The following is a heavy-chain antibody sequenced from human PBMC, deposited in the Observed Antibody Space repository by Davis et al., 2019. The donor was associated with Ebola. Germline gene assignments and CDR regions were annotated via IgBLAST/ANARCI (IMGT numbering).Heavy chain of an antibody. CDR2: ISTYNGNT. Sequence: AASVKVSCKASGYTFASYGFNWVRQAPGQGLEWMGWISTYNGNTNYAQKIQGRVTMTTNTSTSTAYMELRSLRSDDPAVYYCARDLGIAVAGTLLDYWGRGTLVTVSS. J-gene: IGHJ4*02. CDR3: ARDLGIAVAGTLLDY. CDR1: GYTFASYG. D-gene: IGHD6-19*01. V-gene: IGHV1-18*01.